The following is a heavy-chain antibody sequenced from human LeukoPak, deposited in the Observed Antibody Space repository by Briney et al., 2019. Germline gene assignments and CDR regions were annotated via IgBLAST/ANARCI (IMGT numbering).Heavy chain of an antibody. CDR1: GFTFSSYA. V-gene: IGHV3-30*04. CDR3: ARERRSYGVVVAATGLDP. J-gene: IGHJ5*02. D-gene: IGHD2-15*01. CDR2: ISYDGSNK. Sequence: GGSLRLSCAASGFTFSSYAMHWVRQAPGKGLERVAVISYDGSNKYYADSVKGRFTISRDNSKNTLYLQMNSLRAEDTAVYYCARERRSYGVVVAATGLDPWGQGTLVTVSS.